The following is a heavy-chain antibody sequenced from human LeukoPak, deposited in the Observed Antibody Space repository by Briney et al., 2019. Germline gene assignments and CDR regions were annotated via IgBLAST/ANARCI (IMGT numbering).Heavy chain of an antibody. J-gene: IGHJ6*02. CDR1: GYTFTSYG. CDR2: IIPILGIA. V-gene: IGHV1-69*04. Sequence: SVKVSCKASGYTFTSYGISWVRQAPGQGLEWMGRIIPILGIANYAQKFQGRVTITADKSTSTAYMELSSLRSEDTAVYYCASLAGELNYYYYGMDVWGQGTTVTVSS. CDR3: ASLAGELNYYYYGMDV. D-gene: IGHD3-10*01.